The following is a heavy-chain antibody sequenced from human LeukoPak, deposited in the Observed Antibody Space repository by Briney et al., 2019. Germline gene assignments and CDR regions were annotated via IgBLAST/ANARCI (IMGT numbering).Heavy chain of an antibody. Sequence: SETLSLTCTVSGGSISSSSYYWGWIRQPPGKGLEWIGSIYYSGSTYYNPSLKSRVTISVDTSKNQFSLKLSSVTAADTAVYYCARQGRPRTFGYAPHAFDIWGQGIMVTVSS. J-gene: IGHJ3*02. CDR3: ARQGRPRTFGYAPHAFDI. CDR1: GGSISSSSYY. CDR2: IYYSGST. V-gene: IGHV4-39*01. D-gene: IGHD5-12*01.